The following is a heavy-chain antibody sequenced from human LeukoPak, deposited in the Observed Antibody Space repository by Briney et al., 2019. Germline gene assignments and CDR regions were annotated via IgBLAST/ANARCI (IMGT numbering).Heavy chain of an antibody. J-gene: IGHJ5*02. D-gene: IGHD5-12*01. CDR2: ISAYNGNT. CDR3: ARDHEYSGSTNWLDP. CDR1: GYTFTSYG. Sequence: ASVKVSCKASGYTFTSYGISWVRQAPGQGLEWMGWISAYNGNTNYAQKLQGRVTMTTDTSTSTAYMELRSLRSDDTAVYYCARDHEYSGSTNWLDPWGQGTLVTVSS. V-gene: IGHV1-18*01.